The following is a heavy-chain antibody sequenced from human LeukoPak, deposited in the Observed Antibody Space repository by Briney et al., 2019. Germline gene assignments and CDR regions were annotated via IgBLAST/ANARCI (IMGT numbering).Heavy chain of an antibody. CDR1: GFTFDDYA. Sequence: GGSLRLSCAASGFTFDDYAMHWVRQAPGKGLEWVSLISGDGGSTYYIDSVKGRFTISRDNAKNSLYLQMNSLRAEDTAVYYCARAPIAEDNWFDPWGQGTLVTVSS. CDR3: ARAPIAEDNWFDP. J-gene: IGHJ5*02. D-gene: IGHD6-13*01. CDR2: ISGDGGST. V-gene: IGHV3-43*02.